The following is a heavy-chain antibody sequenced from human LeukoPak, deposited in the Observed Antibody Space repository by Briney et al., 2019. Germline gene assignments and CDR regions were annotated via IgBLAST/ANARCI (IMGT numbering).Heavy chain of an antibody. D-gene: IGHD3-22*01. J-gene: IGHJ4*02. CDR3: AVPLDSSGFSLDY. CDR2: IYPGDSDT. V-gene: IGHV5-51*01. Sequence: GESLKISCKGSGYSFTSYWIGWVRQMPGKGLVWMGIIYPGDSDTRYSPSFQGQVTISADKSISTAYLQWSSLKASDTAMYYCAVPLDSSGFSLDYWGQGTLVTVSS. CDR1: GYSFTSYW.